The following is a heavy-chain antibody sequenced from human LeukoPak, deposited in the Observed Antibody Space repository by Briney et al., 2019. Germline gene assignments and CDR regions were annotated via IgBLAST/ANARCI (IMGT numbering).Heavy chain of an antibody. CDR2: ISYDGSNK. D-gene: IGHD6-13*01. V-gene: IGHV3-30-3*01. Sequence: GGSLRLSCAASGFTFSSYAMHWVRQAPGKGLEWVAVISYDGSNKYYADSVKGRFTISRDNSKNTLYLQMNSLRAEDTAVYYCAREGIAAAGNLLLGNYYYYMDVWGKGTTVTVSS. J-gene: IGHJ6*03. CDR3: AREGIAAAGNLLLGNYYYYMDV. CDR1: GFTFSSYA.